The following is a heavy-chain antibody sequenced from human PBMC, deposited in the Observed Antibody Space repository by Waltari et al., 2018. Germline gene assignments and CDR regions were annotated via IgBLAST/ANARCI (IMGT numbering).Heavy chain of an antibody. CDR3: ARERSGVAATLRGFDP. Sequence: VRQATGQGLEWMGIINPRGGSTSYAQKFQGRVTMTRDTSTSTVYMELSSLRSEDTAVYYCARERSGVAATLRGFDPWGQGTLVTVSS. V-gene: IGHV1-46*01. D-gene: IGHD2-15*01. CDR2: INPRGGST. J-gene: IGHJ5*02.